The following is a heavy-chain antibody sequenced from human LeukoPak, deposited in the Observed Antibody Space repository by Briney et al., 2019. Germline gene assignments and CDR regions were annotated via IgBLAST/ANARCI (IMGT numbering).Heavy chain of an antibody. CDR3: ARGSYDSSDFEYFHH. J-gene: IGHJ1*01. V-gene: IGHV1-2*02. CDR2: INPNSGGT. CDR1: GYTFTSYA. D-gene: IGHD3-22*01. Sequence: ASVKVSCKASGYTFTSYAMNWVRQAPGQGLEWMGWINPNSGGTNYAQKFQGRVTMTRDTSIGTAYMELNRLRSDDTAVYYCARGSYDSSDFEYFHHWGQGTLVTVSS.